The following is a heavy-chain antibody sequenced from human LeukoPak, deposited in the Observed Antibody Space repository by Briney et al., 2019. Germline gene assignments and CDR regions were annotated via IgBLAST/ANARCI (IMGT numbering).Heavy chain of an antibody. V-gene: IGHV3-7*03. D-gene: IGHD2-15*01. CDR2: IKQDGSEK. CDR1: GFTFSSYW. CDR3: ARAPYCIGGSCRFDY. Sequence: PGGSLRLSCAASGFTFSSYWMSWVRQAPGKGLEWVANIKQDGSEKYYVDSVKSRFTISRDNAKNSLYLQMNSLRAEDTAVYYCARAPYCIGGSCRFDYWGQGTLVTVSS. J-gene: IGHJ4*02.